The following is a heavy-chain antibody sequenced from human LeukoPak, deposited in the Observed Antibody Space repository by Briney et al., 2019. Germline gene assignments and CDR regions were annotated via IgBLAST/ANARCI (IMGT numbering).Heavy chain of an antibody. Sequence: PGGSLRLSCAVSGLIFRSYWMSWVRQAPGKGLEWVANINQDGSEKYFVDSVKGRFTISRDNAKNSLHLQMNTPRAEDTAVYYCARERDGRFFDYWGQGTLVTVSS. J-gene: IGHJ4*02. V-gene: IGHV3-7*01. CDR3: ARERDGRFFDY. CDR1: GLIFRSYW. CDR2: INQDGSEK. D-gene: IGHD5-24*01.